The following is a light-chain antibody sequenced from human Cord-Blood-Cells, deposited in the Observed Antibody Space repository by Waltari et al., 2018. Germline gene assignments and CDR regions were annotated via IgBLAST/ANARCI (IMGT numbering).Light chain of an antibody. CDR2: DAS. CDR3: QQYNSYLYT. V-gene: IGKV1-5*01. J-gene: IGKJ2*01. Sequence: DIQMTQSPSTLSASVGDRVTITWRASQSISSWLAWYQQKPGKAPNLLIYDASSLESGVPSRFSGSGSGTEFTLSISSLQPDDFTTYDCQQYNSYLYTFGQGTTLEIK. CDR1: QSISSW.